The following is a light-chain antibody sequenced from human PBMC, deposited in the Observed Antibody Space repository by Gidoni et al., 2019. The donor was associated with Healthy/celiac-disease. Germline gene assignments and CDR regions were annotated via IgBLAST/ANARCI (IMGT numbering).Light chain of an antibody. CDR2: GAS. V-gene: IGKV3-20*01. CDR3: QHYGTTPFT. CDR1: QSVSSSRY. Sequence: DIVLPPSPGPLSLSPGERATLSCRASQSVSSSRYLAWYQQRRGQAPRLLISGASNRATGIADRFSGSGSGTDFTLTISRVEPEDFALYYCQHYGTTPFTFGPGTKVDIK. J-gene: IGKJ3*01.